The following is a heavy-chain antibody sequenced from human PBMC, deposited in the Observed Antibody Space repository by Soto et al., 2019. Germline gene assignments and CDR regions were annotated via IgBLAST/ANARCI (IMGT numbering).Heavy chain of an antibody. V-gene: IGHV1-18*01. CDR3: ARVIPGVEGWFDP. CDR1: GYTFTNFG. CDR2: ISAYTDTP. D-gene: IGHD2-2*01. Sequence: VASVKVSCKASGYTFTNFGVTWVRRAPGQGLEWMGWISAYTDTPNYAQKFQGRVTMTIDTSTSTAYMDLRSLTSDDTAVYYCARVIPGVEGWFDPWGQGTLVTVSS. J-gene: IGHJ5*02.